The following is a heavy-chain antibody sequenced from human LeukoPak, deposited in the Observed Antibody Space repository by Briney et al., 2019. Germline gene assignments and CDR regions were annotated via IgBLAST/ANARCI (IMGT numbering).Heavy chain of an antibody. Sequence: GGSLRLSCAASGFTFSSYSMNWVRQAPGKGLEWVSSISSSSSYIYYADSVKGRFTISRDNAKNSLYLQMNSLRAEDTAAYYCARDYYDSSGYYLDDFDYWGQGTLVTVSS. D-gene: IGHD3-22*01. J-gene: IGHJ4*02. CDR2: ISSSSSYI. CDR1: GFTFSSYS. CDR3: ARDYYDSSGYYLDDFDY. V-gene: IGHV3-21*01.